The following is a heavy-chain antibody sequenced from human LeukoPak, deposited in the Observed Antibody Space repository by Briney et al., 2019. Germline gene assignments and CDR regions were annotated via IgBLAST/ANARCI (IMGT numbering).Heavy chain of an antibody. CDR2: IKSKTDGGTT. CDR3: TTEYYDVWSGYYGAFDI. D-gene: IGHD3-3*01. Sequence: PGGSLRLSCAASGSTFSNAWMSWVRQAPGKGLEWVGRIKSKTDGGTTDYVAPVKGRFTISRDDSKNTLYLQMNSLKTEDTAVYYCTTEYYDVWSGYYGAFDIWGQGTMVTVSS. V-gene: IGHV3-15*01. CDR1: GSTFSNAW. J-gene: IGHJ3*02.